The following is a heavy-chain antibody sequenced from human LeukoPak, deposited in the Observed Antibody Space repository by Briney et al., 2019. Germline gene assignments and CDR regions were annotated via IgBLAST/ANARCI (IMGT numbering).Heavy chain of an antibody. D-gene: IGHD2-2*01. J-gene: IGHJ4*02. CDR2: IIPIFGTA. Sequence: ASVKVSCKTSGGTFSSYAISWVRQAPGQGLEWMGGIIPIFGTANYAQKFQGRVTITTDESTSTAYMELSSLRSEDTAVYYCARNQYCSSTSCYPAFDYWGQGTLVTVSS. CDR1: GGTFSSYA. V-gene: IGHV1-69*05. CDR3: ARNQYCSSTSCYPAFDY.